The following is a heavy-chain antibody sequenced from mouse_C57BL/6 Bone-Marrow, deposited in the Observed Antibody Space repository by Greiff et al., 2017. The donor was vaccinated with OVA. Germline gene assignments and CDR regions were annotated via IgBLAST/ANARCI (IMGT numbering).Heavy chain of an antibody. CDR2: ILPGSGST. Sequence: QVQLQQSGAALMKPWSSVTLSCTATGYPFPGSWLAWLKPRPLPVLYLIGDILPGSGSTNYNEKFKGKATFTADTSSNTAYMQLSSLTTEDSAIYYCARYGYWGQGTTLTVSS. V-gene: IGHV1-9*01. J-gene: IGHJ2*01. CDR1: GYPFPGSW. D-gene: IGHD1-1*02. CDR3: ARYGY.